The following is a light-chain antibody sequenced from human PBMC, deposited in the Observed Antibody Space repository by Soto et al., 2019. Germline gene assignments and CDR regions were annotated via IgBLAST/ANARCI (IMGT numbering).Light chain of an antibody. V-gene: IGLV2-11*01. J-gene: IGLJ2*01. CDR2: DVS. CDR1: SSDVGGYNY. CDR3: CAYAGTYTV. Sequence: QSVLTQPRSVSGSPGQSVTISCTGTSSDVGGYNYVSWYQQHPGKAPKLMIYDVSQRPSGVPDRFSGSKSGNTASLTISGLQSEDEADYSCCAYAGTYTVFGGGTKLTVL.